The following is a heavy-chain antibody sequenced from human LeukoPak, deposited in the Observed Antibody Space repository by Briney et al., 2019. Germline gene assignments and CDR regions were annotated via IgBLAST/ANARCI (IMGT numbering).Heavy chain of an antibody. Sequence: ASVKVSFKATGFTFTSYDINWVRQATGQRLEWMGWMNPNSGNTGYAQKFQGRVTMTRNTSISTAYMELSSLRSEDTAVYYCARAPARGYSYSRKLDYWGQGTLVTVSS. CDR2: MNPNSGNT. CDR3: ARAPARGYSYSRKLDY. J-gene: IGHJ4*02. V-gene: IGHV1-8*01. CDR1: GFTFTSYD. D-gene: IGHD5-18*01.